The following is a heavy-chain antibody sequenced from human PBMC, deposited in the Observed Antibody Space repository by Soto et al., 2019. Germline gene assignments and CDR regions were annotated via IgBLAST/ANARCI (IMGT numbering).Heavy chain of an antibody. D-gene: IGHD2-15*01. CDR3: AGDGVGGPVFWGYLDY. J-gene: IGHJ4*02. CDR2: IRYDGSNI. CDR1: GFTFSGYG. V-gene: IGHV3-33*01. Sequence: QVQLVESGGGVVQPGRSLRLSCVASGFTFSGYGMHWVRQAPGKGLEWVAIIRYDGSNIYYADSVRGRFAISRDNSKNTLFLQMDSLGAEGTAVYYCAGDGVGGPVFWGYLDYWGPGALVTVSS.